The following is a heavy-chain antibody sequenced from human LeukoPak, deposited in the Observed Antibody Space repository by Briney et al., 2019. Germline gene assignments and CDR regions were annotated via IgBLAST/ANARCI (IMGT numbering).Heavy chain of an antibody. Sequence: SETLSLTCTVSGGSISSGGYYWSWIRQHPGKGLEWIVYIYYSGSTYYNPSLKSRVTISVDTSKNQFSLKLSSVTAADTAVYYCAIFPPKGDYVYYYGMDVWGQGTTVTVSS. D-gene: IGHD4-17*01. CDR1: GGSISSGGYY. CDR2: IYYSGST. V-gene: IGHV4-31*03. J-gene: IGHJ6*02. CDR3: AIFPPKGDYVYYYGMDV.